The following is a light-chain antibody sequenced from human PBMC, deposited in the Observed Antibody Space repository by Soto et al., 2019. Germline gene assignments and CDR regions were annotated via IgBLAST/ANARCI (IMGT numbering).Light chain of an antibody. Sequence: EIVFTQSPGTLSLSPGERATLSCRASQSVSSNYLAWYQQKPGQAPRLLIYGASTRETGIPDMFSGSGSGTDFTLTISSLEPEDFAVSYCQQRSNWPWTFGQGTKVDIK. CDR1: QSVSSNY. CDR2: GAS. J-gene: IGKJ1*01. V-gene: IGKV3D-20*02. CDR3: QQRSNWPWT.